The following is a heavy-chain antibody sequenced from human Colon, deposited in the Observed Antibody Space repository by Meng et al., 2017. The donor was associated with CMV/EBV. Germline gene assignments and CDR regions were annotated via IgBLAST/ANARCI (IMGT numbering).Heavy chain of an antibody. CDR1: GFTFDDYG. V-gene: IGHV3-20*04. Sequence: GESLKISCVASGFTFDDYGMSWVRQTPTKGLEWVSNINWNGGNPGYGDSVKGRFTISRDNANNCLYLEMNDLRAEDTAVYSCARDLPYLYGLDVWGQGTTVTVSS. D-gene: IGHD2-2*01. CDR3: ARDLPYLYGLDV. J-gene: IGHJ6*02. CDR2: INWNGGNP.